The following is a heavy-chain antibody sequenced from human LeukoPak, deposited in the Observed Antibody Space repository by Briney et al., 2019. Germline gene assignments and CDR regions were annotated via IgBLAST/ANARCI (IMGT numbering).Heavy chain of an antibody. J-gene: IGHJ5*02. CDR3: ARVSIFGVVWWFDP. V-gene: IGHV4-59*01. D-gene: IGHD3-3*01. Sequence: SETLSLTCTVSGGSISSYYWSWIRQPPGKGLEWIGYIYYSGSTNYNPSLKSRVTISVDTSKNQFSLKLSSVTAADTAVYYCARVSIFGVVWWFDPWGQGTRVTVSS. CDR2: IYYSGST. CDR1: GGSISSYY.